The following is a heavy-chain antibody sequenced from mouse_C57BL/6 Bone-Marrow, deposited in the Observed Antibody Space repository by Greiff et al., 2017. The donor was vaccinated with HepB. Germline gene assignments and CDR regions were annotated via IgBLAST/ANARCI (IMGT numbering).Heavy chain of an antibody. D-gene: IGHD2-3*01. CDR1: GYTFTSYW. CDR3: ARSNDGYYTYWYFDV. J-gene: IGHJ1*03. Sequence: QVQLQQPGAELVKPGASVKLSCKASGYTFTSYWMHWVKQRPGRGLEWIGRIDPNSGGTKYNEKIKSKATLTVDKPSSTAYMQLSSLTSEDSAVYYCARSNDGYYTYWYFDVWGTGTTVTVSS. CDR2: IDPNSGGT. V-gene: IGHV1-72*01.